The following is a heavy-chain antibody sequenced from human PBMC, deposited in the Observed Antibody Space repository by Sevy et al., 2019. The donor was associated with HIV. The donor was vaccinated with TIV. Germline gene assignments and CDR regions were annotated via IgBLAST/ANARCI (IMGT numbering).Heavy chain of an antibody. J-gene: IGHJ4*02. CDR1: GFTFRSYG. CDR2: IRYDGTTK. D-gene: IGHD1-1*01. Sequence: GGSLRLSCAASGFTFRSYGMHWVRQAPGKGLEWVAFIRYDGTTKYYADSVKGRFTISRDNSKNTLYLQMNSLRAEDTAVYYCARRPRNYLDYWGQGTLVTVSS. V-gene: IGHV3-30*02. CDR3: ARRPRNYLDY.